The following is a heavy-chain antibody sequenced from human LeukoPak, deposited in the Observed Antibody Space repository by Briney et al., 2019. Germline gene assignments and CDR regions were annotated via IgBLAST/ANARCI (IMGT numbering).Heavy chain of an antibody. D-gene: IGHD6-13*01. Sequence: GGSLRLSCAASGFTFSTSWMIWVRQPPGKGLEWVAHIKQDASEKYYVDSVKGRFTISRDNAKNSLYLQMNSLRAEDTAVYYCARVWGDSSTWFFDYWGQGTLVTVSS. CDR2: IKQDASEK. J-gene: IGHJ4*02. CDR3: ARVWGDSSTWFFDY. CDR1: GFTFSTSW. V-gene: IGHV3-7*05.